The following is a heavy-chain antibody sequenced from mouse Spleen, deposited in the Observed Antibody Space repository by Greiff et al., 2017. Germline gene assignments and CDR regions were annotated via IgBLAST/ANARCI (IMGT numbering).Heavy chain of an antibody. D-gene: IGHD2-1*01. CDR2: IRLKSDNYAT. CDR1: GFTFSNYW. Sequence: EVKLEESGGGLVQPGGSMKLSCVASGFTFSNYWMNWVRQSPEKGLEWVAQIRLKSDNYATHYAESVKGRFTISRDDSKSSVYLQMNNLRAEDTGIYYCFHYDGRAMDYWGQGTSVTVSS. J-gene: IGHJ4*01. CDR3: FHYDGRAMDY. V-gene: IGHV6-3*01.